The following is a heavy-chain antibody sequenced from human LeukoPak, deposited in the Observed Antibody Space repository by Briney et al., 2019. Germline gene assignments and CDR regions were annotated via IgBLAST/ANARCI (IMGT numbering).Heavy chain of an antibody. J-gene: IGHJ4*02. CDR1: GGSFSGYY. CDR2: INHSGST. D-gene: IGHD4-17*01. Sequence: PSETLSPTCAVYGGSFSGYYWSWIRQPPGKGLEWIGEINHSGSTNYNPSLKSRVTISVDTSKNQFSLKLSSVTAADTAVYYCARADYDHPFDYWGQGTLVTVSS. CDR3: ARADYDHPFDY. V-gene: IGHV4-34*01.